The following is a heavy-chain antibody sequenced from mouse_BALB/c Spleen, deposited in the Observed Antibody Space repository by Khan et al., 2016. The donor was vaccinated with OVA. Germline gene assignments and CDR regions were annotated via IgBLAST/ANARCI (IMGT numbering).Heavy chain of an antibody. CDR2: ITYSGNT. J-gene: IGHJ4*01. V-gene: IGHV3-8*02. CDR1: GDSITSGF. D-gene: IGHD1-1*01. Sequence: GKRQKEGPSLVKPSQTLSLTCSVTGDSITSGFWNWIRKFPGNKFEYLGYITYSGNTYYNPSLRSRFSITRDTSKSQYYLQLNSVTTEYTATYSCAPSYGSWSMDYCGQGTSLTVSS. CDR3: APSYGSWSMDY.